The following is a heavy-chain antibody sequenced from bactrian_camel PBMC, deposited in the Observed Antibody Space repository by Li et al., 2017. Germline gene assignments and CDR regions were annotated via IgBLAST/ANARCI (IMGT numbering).Heavy chain of an antibody. V-gene: IGHV3S26*01. CDR1: ENTYNTNC. D-gene: IGHD6*01. Sequence: HVQLVESGGGSVQAGGSLRLSCAASENTYNTNCISWFRQAPGKGLEWISVIHSGGGDTGCGVSVRGRFTISRDNAKNTLYLQLNSLSAEDTALYYCAAGQWYTDEYRYWGQGTQVTVS. J-gene: IGHJ4*01. CDR2: IHSGGGDT. CDR3: AAGQWYTDEYRY.